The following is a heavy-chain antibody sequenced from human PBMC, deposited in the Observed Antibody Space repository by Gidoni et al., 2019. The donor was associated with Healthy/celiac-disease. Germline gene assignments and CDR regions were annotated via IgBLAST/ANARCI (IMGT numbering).Heavy chain of an antibody. D-gene: IGHD3-22*01. CDR1: GFTFDDYA. J-gene: IGHJ4*02. V-gene: IGHV3-9*01. CDR3: AKDWGYYDSSGFSD. Sequence: EVQLVESGGGLVQPGRSLRLSCAASGFTFDDYAMHWVRQAPGKGLEWVSGISWNSGSIGYADSVKGRFTISRDNAKNSLYLQMNSLRAEDTALYYCAKDWGYYDSSGFSDWGQGTLVTVSS. CDR2: ISWNSGSI.